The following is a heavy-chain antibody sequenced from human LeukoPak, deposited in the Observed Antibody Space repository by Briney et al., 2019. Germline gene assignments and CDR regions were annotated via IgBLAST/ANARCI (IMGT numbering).Heavy chain of an antibody. CDR1: GGSISSYY. J-gene: IGHJ4*02. CDR3: ARDAAYYYGSGSYRNGLDY. CDR2: IYYSGTT. D-gene: IGHD3-10*01. V-gene: IGHV4-59*12. Sequence: SETLSLTCTVSGGSISSYYWNWIRQPPGKGLEWIGYIYYSGTTNYNPSLKSRLTMSVDTSKNQFSLKLSSVTAADTAVYYCARDAAYYYGSGSYRNGLDYWGQGSLVTVSS.